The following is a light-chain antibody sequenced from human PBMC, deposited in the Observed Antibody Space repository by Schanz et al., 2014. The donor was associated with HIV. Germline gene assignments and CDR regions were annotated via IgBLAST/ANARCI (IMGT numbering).Light chain of an antibody. CDR1: SSNIGSYS. J-gene: IGLJ3*02. CDR3: AAWDGSLKVWV. Sequence: QSVLTQPPSASGTPGQRVSISCSGSSSNIGSYSVYWYQQFPGTAPKLLIYKDSRRPSGVPDRFSGSKSGNSASLAISGLRSEDEADYYCAAWDGSLKVWVFGGGTKLTVL. V-gene: IGLV1-47*01. CDR2: KDS.